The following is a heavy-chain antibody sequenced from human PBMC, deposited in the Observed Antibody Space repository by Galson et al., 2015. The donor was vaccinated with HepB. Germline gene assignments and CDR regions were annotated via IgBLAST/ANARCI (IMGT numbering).Heavy chain of an antibody. CDR2: ISGDGSIT. D-gene: IGHD1-1*01. J-gene: IGHJ5*02. CDR1: GFTFTVYW. CDR3: ARTRGTNYFDP. V-gene: IGHV3-74*01. Sequence: SLRLSCAASGFTFTVYWMHWVRRVPGKGLVWVSRISGDGSITSYADSVKGRFTISRDNAKNTLYLQMNSLRPEDTAIYYCARTRGTNYFDPWGQGTLVTVSS.